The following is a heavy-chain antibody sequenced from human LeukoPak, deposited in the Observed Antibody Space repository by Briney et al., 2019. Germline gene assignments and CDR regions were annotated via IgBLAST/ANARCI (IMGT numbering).Heavy chain of an antibody. CDR3: ARDRGYLGLGTDY. D-gene: IGHD5-18*01. CDR1: GFTVSSNY. V-gene: IGHV3-66*01. CDR2: IYTDDNK. J-gene: IGHJ4*02. Sequence: PGGSLRPSCPASGFTVSSNYMSWVRQAPGKGLEWVSVIYTDDNKYYADSVKGRFTISRDNSKNTLYLQMNSLRAEDTGVYYCARDRGYLGLGTDYWGQGTLVTVSS.